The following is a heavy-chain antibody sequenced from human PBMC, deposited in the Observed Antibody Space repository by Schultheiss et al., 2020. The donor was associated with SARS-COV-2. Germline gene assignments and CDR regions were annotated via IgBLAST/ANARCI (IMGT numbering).Heavy chain of an antibody. J-gene: IGHJ6*02. D-gene: IGHD4-11*01. Sequence: GGSLRLSCSGSGFTFSRYAMHWVRQAPGKGLEYVSAISSNGGSTYYADSVKGRLTISRDNSKNTLYLQMNSLRAEDTAVYYCAKDREPSYSSYYYYYYGMDVWGQGTTVTVSS. V-gene: IGHV3-64*04. CDR2: ISSNGGST. CDR3: AKDREPSYSSYYYYYYGMDV. CDR1: GFTFSRYA.